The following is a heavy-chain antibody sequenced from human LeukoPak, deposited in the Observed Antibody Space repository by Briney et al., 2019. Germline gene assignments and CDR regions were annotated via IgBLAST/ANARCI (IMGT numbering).Heavy chain of an antibody. J-gene: IGHJ4*02. Sequence: GGSLRLSCVASGFPFSSYWMTWVRQAPGKGLEWVANIKQDGSKKSYVDSVKGRFTISRDNAKSSLYLQMNSLRAEDTAIYYCTRVGYIDEGIDYWGQGTLVTVSS. CDR3: TRVGYIDEGIDY. V-gene: IGHV3-7*04. CDR1: GFPFSSYW. D-gene: IGHD5-24*01. CDR2: IKQDGSKK.